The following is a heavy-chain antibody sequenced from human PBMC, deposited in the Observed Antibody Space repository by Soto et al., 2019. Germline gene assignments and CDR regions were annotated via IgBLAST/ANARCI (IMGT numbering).Heavy chain of an antibody. CDR1: GFTFSSYG. Sequence: QVQLVESGGGVVQPGRSLRLSCAASGFTFSSYGMHWVRQAPGKGLEWVAVIWYDGSNKYYADSVKGRFTISRDNSKNTRYLQMNSLRAEDTAVYYCARSKYYDFWSGYLKNWYFDLWGRGTLVTVSS. CDR2: IWYDGSNK. V-gene: IGHV3-33*01. CDR3: ARSKYYDFWSGYLKNWYFDL. D-gene: IGHD3-3*01. J-gene: IGHJ2*01.